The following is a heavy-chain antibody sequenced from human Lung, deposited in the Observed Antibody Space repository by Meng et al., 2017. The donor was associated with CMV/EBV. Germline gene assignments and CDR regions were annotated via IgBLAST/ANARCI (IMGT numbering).Heavy chain of an antibody. CDR2: ISSSGSYI. CDR1: EFTFSSYS. D-gene: IGHD3-9*01. J-gene: IGHJ6*02. V-gene: IGHV3-21*01. CDR3: ARDDSVLTGYYPIHYFYSMDV. Sequence: GGSLRLXXAASEFTFSSYSMNWVRQAPGKGLEWVSSISSSGSYIYYADSVKGRFTISRDNAKNSLYLQMNSLRAEDTAVYYCARDDSVLTGYYPIHYFYSMDVWGQGXTVTVSS.